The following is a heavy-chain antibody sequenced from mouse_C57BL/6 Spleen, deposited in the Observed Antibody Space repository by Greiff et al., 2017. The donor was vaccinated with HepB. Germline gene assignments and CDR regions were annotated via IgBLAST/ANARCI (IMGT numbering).Heavy chain of an antibody. J-gene: IGHJ4*01. D-gene: IGHD1-1*01. CDR2: ISYDGSN. CDR3: ARASSPYYYAMDY. CDR1: GYSITSGYY. Sequence: EVKVEESGPGLVKPSQSLSLTCSVTGYSITSGYYWNWIRQFPGNKLEWMGYISYDGSNNYNPSLKNRISITRDTSKNQFFLKLNSVTTEDTATYYCARASSPYYYAMDYWGQGTSVTVSS. V-gene: IGHV3-6*01.